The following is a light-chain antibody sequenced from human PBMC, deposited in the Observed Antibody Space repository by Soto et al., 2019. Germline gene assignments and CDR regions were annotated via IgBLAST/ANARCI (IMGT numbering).Light chain of an antibody. CDR3: QQYYSTMYT. V-gene: IGKV4-1*01. J-gene: IGKJ2*01. CDR1: QSVLYSSNNRDS. CDR2: WAS. Sequence: DIVMTQSPDSLAVSLGERATINCKSCQSVLYSSNNRDSLAWYQQKPGLPPKLLIYWASIRASGVPDRFSGGGSGTDFTLTISSLQAEDVEVYYCQQYYSTMYTFGQGTKVDIK.